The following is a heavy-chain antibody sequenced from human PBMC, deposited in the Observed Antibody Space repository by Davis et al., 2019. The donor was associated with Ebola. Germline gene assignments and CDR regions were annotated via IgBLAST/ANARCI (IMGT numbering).Heavy chain of an antibody. CDR3: AREGLYGMDV. Sequence: GESLKISCAASGFTFSSYWMHWVRQAPGKGLEWVSRINSDGSSTSYADSVKGRFTISRDNAKNTLYLQMNSLRAEDTAVYYCAREGLYGMDVWAQGTTVTVSS. V-gene: IGHV3-74*01. J-gene: IGHJ6*02. CDR1: GFTFSSYW. CDR2: INSDGSST.